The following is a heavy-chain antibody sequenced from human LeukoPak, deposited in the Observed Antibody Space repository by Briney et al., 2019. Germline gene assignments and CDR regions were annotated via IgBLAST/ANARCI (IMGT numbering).Heavy chain of an antibody. CDR2: IHHSGST. J-gene: IGHJ4*02. D-gene: IGHD3-10*01. CDR3: ARSDYGSGNYYWSLDY. CDR1: GGSISGYY. Sequence: SETLSLTSAVYGGSISGYYWSWIRQPPGKGLEWIAEIHHSGSTNYNPSLKSRVTISIDTSKNQFSLKLSSVTAADTAVYYCARSDYGSGNYYWSLDYWGQGTLVTVSS. V-gene: IGHV4-34*01.